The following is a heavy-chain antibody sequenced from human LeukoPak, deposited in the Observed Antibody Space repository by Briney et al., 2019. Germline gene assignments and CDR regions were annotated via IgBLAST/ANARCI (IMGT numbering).Heavy chain of an antibody. V-gene: IGHV1-8*01. CDR1: GYTFTSYD. J-gene: IGHJ4*02. D-gene: IGHD2-15*01. Sequence: ASVKVSCKASGYTFTSYDINWVRQATGLGLEWMGWMNPNSGNTGYAQKFQGRVTMTRDTSISTAYMELSRLRSDDTAVYYCARGRWPKASFDYWGQGTLVTVSS. CDR2: MNPNSGNT. CDR3: ARGRWPKASFDY.